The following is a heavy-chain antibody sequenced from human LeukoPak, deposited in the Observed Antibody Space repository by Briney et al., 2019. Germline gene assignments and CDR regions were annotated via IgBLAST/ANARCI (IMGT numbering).Heavy chain of an antibody. Sequence: PSETLSLTCTVSGGSISSSSYYWGWIRQPSGKELEWIGTIYYSGYTYYNPSLRSRVTISVDTSKNQFSLKLSSVTAADTAVYYCARGGPYYYYGMDVWGQGTTVTVSS. CDR3: ARGGPYYYYGMDV. J-gene: IGHJ6*02. V-gene: IGHV4-39*01. CDR2: IYYSGYT. CDR1: GGSISSSSYY. D-gene: IGHD2-15*01.